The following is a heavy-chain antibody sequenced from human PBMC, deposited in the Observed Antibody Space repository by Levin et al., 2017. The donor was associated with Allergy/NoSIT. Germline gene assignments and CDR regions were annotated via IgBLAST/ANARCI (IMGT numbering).Heavy chain of an antibody. CDR1: GFTFSSYA. V-gene: IGHV3-23*01. CDR3: AILGGGDAFDI. D-gene: IGHD3-9*01. CDR2: ISGSGGST. J-gene: IGHJ3*02. Sequence: GESLKISCAASGFTFSSYAMSWVRQAPGKGLEWVSAISGSGGSTYYADSVKGRFTISRDNSKNTLYLQMNSLRAEDTAVYYGAILGGGDAFDIWGQGTMVTVSS.